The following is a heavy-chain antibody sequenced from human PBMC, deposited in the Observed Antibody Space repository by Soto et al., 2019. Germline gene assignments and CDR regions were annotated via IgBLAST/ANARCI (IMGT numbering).Heavy chain of an antibody. CDR2: IISIFRAT. D-gene: IGHD2-15*01. V-gene: IGHV1-69*06. J-gene: IGHJ2*01. Sequence: QVQLVQSGAEVKKPGSSVKVSCKASGGTFNSYALTWVRQAPGHGLEWMGGIISIFRATHSARKFQGRVRITANRSTSTACMELSSLRSEYTAVYYWARVLHPPYGSGGRSLCWYFDLWGRRTLVTVSS. CDR1: GGTFNSYA. CDR3: ARVLHPPYGSGGRSLCWYFDL.